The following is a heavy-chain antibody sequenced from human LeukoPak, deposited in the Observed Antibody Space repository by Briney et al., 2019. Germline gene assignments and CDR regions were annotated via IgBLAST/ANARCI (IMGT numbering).Heavy chain of an antibody. D-gene: IGHD6-19*01. CDR3: ARDDQSFRIAVAGTMDY. CDR1: GFTFSSYA. CDR2: ISHDGSTE. V-gene: IGHV3-30-3*01. J-gene: IGHJ4*02. Sequence: GGSLRLSCAASGFTFSSYAMHWVRQAPGKGLEWVAVISHDGSTEYHADSVKGRFTISRDNSKNTLHLQMNSLGPEDTAVYFCARDDQSFRIAVAGTMDYWGLGTLVTVSS.